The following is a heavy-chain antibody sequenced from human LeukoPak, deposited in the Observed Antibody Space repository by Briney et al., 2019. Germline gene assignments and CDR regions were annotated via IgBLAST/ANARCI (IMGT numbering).Heavy chain of an antibody. CDR1: GGSISSGTYH. D-gene: IGHD6-19*01. V-gene: IGHV4-61*09. Sequence: SETLSLTCSVSGGSISSGTYHWSWIRQPAGKGLEWIGHISTSESTNYNPSLQSRVTISVDTSKNQFSLKLSSVTAADTAVYYCARDSRGWYHWFDPWGQGTLVTVSS. CDR3: ARDSRGWYHWFDP. CDR2: ISTSEST. J-gene: IGHJ5*02.